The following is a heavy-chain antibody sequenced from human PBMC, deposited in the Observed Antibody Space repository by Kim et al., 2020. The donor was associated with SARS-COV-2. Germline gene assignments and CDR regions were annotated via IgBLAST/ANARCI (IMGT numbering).Heavy chain of an antibody. V-gene: IGHV3-23*01. D-gene: IGHD1-1*01. CDR1: GFTFSNFA. Sequence: GGSLRLSCAASGFTFSNFALNWVRQAPGKGLEWVSFISSGGNTYYADSVKGRFTISRDNSKNTLYLQMNSLTAEGTAVYSCAKGNGRHAFDIWGQGTMVTVSS. CDR3: AKGNGRHAFDI. J-gene: IGHJ3*02. CDR2: ISSGGNT.